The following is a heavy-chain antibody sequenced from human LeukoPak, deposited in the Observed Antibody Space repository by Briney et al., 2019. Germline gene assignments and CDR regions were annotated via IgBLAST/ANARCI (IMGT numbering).Heavy chain of an antibody. Sequence: GGSLRLSCAASGFTFSSYWMSWVRQAPGKGLEWVANIKQDGSEKYYVDSVKGRFTIPRDNAKNSLYLQMNSLRAEDTAVYYCARDQFGDAYDYVWGSYRYSSPYYFDYWGQGTLVTVSS. D-gene: IGHD3-16*02. CDR2: IKQDGSEK. V-gene: IGHV3-7*01. CDR1: GFTFSSYW. J-gene: IGHJ4*02. CDR3: ARDQFGDAYDYVWGSYRYSSPYYFDY.